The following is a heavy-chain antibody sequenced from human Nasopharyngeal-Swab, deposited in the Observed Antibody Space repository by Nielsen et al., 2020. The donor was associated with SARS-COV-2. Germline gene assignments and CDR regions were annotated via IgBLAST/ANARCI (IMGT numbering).Heavy chain of an antibody. J-gene: IGHJ4*02. V-gene: IGHV3-49*04. D-gene: IGHD3-9*01. CDR3: TRGHDVLTAFYLD. CDR2: IRTNAYGGTA. Sequence: GESLKISCTTSGFDFEDYVMSWVRQAPGKGLEWVGLIRTNAYGGTAEYAASVRGRFSISRDDSKRIAHLQMSSLESEDTAMYYCTRGHDVLTAFYLDWGQGTLVTVSS. CDR1: GFDFEDYV.